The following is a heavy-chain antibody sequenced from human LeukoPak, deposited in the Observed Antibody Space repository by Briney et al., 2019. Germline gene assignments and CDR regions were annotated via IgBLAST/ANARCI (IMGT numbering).Heavy chain of an antibody. CDR1: GFTFSSYG. CDR3: ARAPSYSGSGEDEYYYYGMDV. Sequence: GGPLRLSCAASGFTFSSYGTHWVRQAPGKGLEWVAVISFDGIDKYYADSVKGRFTIARDNSKNTLFLQMNSLRSEDTAVYYCARAPSYSGSGEDEYYYYGMDVWGQGTTVTVSS. CDR2: ISFDGIDK. J-gene: IGHJ6*02. V-gene: IGHV3-30*03. D-gene: IGHD1-26*01.